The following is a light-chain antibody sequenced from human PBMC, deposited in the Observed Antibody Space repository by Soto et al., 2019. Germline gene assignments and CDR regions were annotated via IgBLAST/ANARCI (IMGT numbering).Light chain of an antibody. CDR2: SAS. CDR1: QAMGTY. J-gene: IGKJ4*01. Sequence: QLTQSPSFLSSFVGDTGTITCRARQAMGTYLAWYQQKPGKVPKLLIRSASTLQSGVPPRFSGGGSGTEFTLTISTLQPDDSGIYYCQQLNGYQLAFGGGTNVEIK. CDR3: QQLNGYQLA. V-gene: IGKV1-9*01.